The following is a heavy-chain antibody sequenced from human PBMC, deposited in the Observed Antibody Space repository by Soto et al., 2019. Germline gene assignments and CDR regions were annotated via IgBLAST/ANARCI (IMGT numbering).Heavy chain of an antibody. J-gene: IGHJ6*02. CDR2: IYYSGST. V-gene: IGHV4-30-4*01. CDR1: GGSISSGDYY. CDR3: VGAAAGYYYGMDV. Sequence: TSETLSLTCTVSGGSISSGDYYWSWIRQPPGKGLEWIGYIYYSGSTYYNPSLKSRVTISVDTSKNQFSLKLSSVTAADTAVYYCVGAAAGYYYGMDVWGQGTTVTVSS. D-gene: IGHD6-13*01.